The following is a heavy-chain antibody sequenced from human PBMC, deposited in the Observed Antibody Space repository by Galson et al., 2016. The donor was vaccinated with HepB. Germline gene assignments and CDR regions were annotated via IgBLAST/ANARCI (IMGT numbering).Heavy chain of an antibody. D-gene: IGHD3-22*01. J-gene: IGHJ4*03. CDR2: ISGDSGSK. CDR1: GFTFDTYA. Sequence: SLRLSCAASGFTFDTYAMHWVRQVPGKGLEWVSGISGDSGSKGYASSVKGRFTISRDNSKNTLYLQMKSLRAEDTAVYYCAKDLADYYDSTGYYTGLDYWGQGTLVTVSS. V-gene: IGHV3-9*01. CDR3: AKDLADYYDSTGYYTGLDY.